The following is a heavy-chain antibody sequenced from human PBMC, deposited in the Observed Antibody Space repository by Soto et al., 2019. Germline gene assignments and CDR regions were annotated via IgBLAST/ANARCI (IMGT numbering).Heavy chain of an antibody. CDR3: ARSQGSSTSLEIYYYYYYGMDV. CDR1: GGTFSSYA. V-gene: IGHV1-69*01. CDR2: IIPLSGTA. D-gene: IGHD2-2*01. Sequence: QVQLVQSGAEVKKPGSSVKVSCKASGGTFSSYAISWVRQAPGQGLEWMGGIIPLSGTANYAQKYQGRVTIAADESTNTAYMERSSLRSEDTAVYYCARSQGSSTSLEIYYYYYYGMDVWGQGTTVTVSS. J-gene: IGHJ6*02.